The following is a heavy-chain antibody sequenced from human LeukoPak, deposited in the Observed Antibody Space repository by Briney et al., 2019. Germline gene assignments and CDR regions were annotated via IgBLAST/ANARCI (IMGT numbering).Heavy chain of an antibody. CDR2: INHSGST. Sequence: GSLRLSCAASGFTFSNVWMSWIRQPPGKGLEWIGEINHSGSTNYNPSLKSRVTMSLDTSKNQFSLKLRSVTAADTALYYCARDRRANWCDPWGEGTLVTVSS. CDR1: GFTFSNVW. CDR3: ARDRRANWCDP. V-gene: IGHV4-34*01. J-gene: IGHJ5*02.